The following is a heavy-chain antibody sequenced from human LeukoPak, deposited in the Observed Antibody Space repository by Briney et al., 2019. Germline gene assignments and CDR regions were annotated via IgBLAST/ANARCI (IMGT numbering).Heavy chain of an antibody. D-gene: IGHD1-20*01. CDR3: ARDPDLITGTTFSPQYWFDP. CDR2: INPNSGGT. Sequence: ASVKVSCKASGYTFTGYYMHWVRQAPGQGLEWMGWINPNSGGTNYAQKFQGRVTMTRDTSISTAYMEPSRLRSDDTAVYYCARDPDLITGTTFSPQYWFDPWGQGTLVTVSS. CDR1: GYTFTGYY. V-gene: IGHV1-2*02. J-gene: IGHJ5*02.